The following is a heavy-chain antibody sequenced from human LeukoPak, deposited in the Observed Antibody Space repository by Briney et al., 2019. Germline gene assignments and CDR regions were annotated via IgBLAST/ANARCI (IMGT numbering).Heavy chain of an antibody. J-gene: IGHJ5*02. CDR3: AGAMTTVVTRWFDP. CDR1: GYTFTSYG. CDR2: ISAYNGNT. Sequence: ASVKVSCKASGYTFTSYGISWVRQAPGQGLERMGWISAYNGNTNYAQKLQGRVTMTTDTSTSTAYMELRSLRSDDTAVYYCAGAMTTVVTRWFDPWGQGTLVTVSS. V-gene: IGHV1-18*01. D-gene: IGHD4-23*01.